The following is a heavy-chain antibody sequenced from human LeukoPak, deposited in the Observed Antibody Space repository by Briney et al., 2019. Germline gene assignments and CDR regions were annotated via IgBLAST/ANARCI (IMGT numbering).Heavy chain of an antibody. V-gene: IGHV3-64*01. CDR1: GFTFSSYA. D-gene: IGHD4/OR15-4a*01. CDR2: LSSNGGST. J-gene: IGHJ3*02. Sequence: GGSLRLSCAASGFTFSSYAMHWVRQAPGKGLEYVSALSSNGGSTYYANSVKGRFTISRDNSKNTLYLQMGSLRAEDMAVYYCARARGYGGLHDAFDIWGQGTMVTVSS. CDR3: ARARGYGGLHDAFDI.